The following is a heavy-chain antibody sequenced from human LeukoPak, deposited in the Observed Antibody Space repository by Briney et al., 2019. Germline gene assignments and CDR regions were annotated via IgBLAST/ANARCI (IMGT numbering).Heavy chain of an antibody. J-gene: IGHJ4*02. CDR2: ISWNSGSI. CDR3: ARDPYYYDSSGYSFIYYFDY. V-gene: IGHV3-9*01. D-gene: IGHD3-22*01. CDR1: GFTFDDYA. Sequence: PGGSLRLSCAASGFTFDDYAMHWVRQAPGKGLEWVSGISWNSGSIGYVDSVKGRFTISRDNAKNSLYLQMNSLRAEDTAVYYCARDPYYYDSSGYSFIYYFDYWGQGTLVTVSS.